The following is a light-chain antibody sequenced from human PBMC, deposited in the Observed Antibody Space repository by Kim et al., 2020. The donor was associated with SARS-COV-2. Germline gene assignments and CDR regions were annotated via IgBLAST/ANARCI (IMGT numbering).Light chain of an antibody. V-gene: IGKV3-20*01. CDR2: GAS. CDR3: QQHGSSPPT. CDR1: QSVSSSY. J-gene: IGKJ4*01. Sequence: EIVLTQSPGTLSLSPGERATLSCRASQSVSSSYLAWYQQKPGQAPRLLIYGASSRTTGIPDRFSGSGSGTDFILTISRVEPEDFAVYYCQQHGSSPPTFGGGTKVDIK.